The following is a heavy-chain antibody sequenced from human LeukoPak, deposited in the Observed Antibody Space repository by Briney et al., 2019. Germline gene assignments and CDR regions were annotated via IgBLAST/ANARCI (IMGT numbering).Heavy chain of an antibody. Sequence: GGSLRLSCAASGFTVSSNYMSWVRKTPGKGLEWVSVIYSGGSTYYADSVKGRFTISRDNSKNTLFLQMNSLRAEDTAVYYCARAMGVGGYYYDYWGQGTLVTASS. D-gene: IGHD3-22*01. J-gene: IGHJ4*02. CDR3: ARAMGVGGYYYDY. V-gene: IGHV3-53*01. CDR1: GFTVSSNY. CDR2: IYSGGST.